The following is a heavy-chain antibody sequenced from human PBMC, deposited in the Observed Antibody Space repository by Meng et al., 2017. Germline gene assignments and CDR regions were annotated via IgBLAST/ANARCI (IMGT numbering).Heavy chain of an antibody. CDR3: ARDTYYYGSGSYYGAFDI. CDR1: GFTFSSYS. V-gene: IGHV3-21*01. J-gene: IGHJ3*02. Sequence: GGSLRLSCAASGFTFSSYSMNWVRQAPGKGLEWVSSISSSSSYIYYADSVKGRFTISRDNAKSSLYLQMNSLRAEDTAVYYCARDTYYYGSGSYYGAFDIWGQGTMVTVSS. D-gene: IGHD3-10*01. CDR2: ISSSSSYI.